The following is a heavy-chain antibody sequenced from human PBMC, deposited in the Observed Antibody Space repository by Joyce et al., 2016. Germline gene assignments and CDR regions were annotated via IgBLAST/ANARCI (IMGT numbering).Heavy chain of an antibody. V-gene: IGHV4-34*01. J-gene: IGHJ1*01. Sequence: QVQLQQWGAGLLKPSETLSLTCAVYGGSFSGYNWNWIRQPPGKGPEWIGEIKHRGSTNYNPSLKSRVTISVDTSKHQFSLTLTSVTAADTAVYYCARDGNCTDGACHQGAEYFQHWGQGTPVTVSS. CDR3: ARDGNCTDGACHQGAEYFQH. CDR2: IKHRGST. D-gene: IGHD2-8*01. CDR1: GGSFSGYN.